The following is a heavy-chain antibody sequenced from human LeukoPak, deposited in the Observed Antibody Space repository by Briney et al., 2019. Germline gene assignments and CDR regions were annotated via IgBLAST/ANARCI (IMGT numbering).Heavy chain of an antibody. D-gene: IGHD6-19*01. V-gene: IGHV3-74*01. CDR2: INSDGSST. Sequence: GGSLRLSCAASGFTFSSYWMHWVRQAPGKGLVWVSRINSDGSSTSYADSVKGRFTISRDNAKNTLYLQMNSLRAEDTAVYYCAGSGWYVKAFDYWGQGTLVTVSS. J-gene: IGHJ4*02. CDR1: GFTFSSYW. CDR3: AGSGWYVKAFDY.